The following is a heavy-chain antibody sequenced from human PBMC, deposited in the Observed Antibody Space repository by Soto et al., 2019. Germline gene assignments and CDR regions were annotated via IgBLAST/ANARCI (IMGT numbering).Heavy chain of an antibody. D-gene: IGHD6-19*01. J-gene: IGHJ5*02. CDR2: IGTAGDT. CDR3: ARDWDGSGWLDP. CDR1: GFTFSSYD. Sequence: GGSLRLSCAASGFTFSSYDMHWVRQATGKGLEWVSAIGTAGDTYYPGSVKGRFTISRENAKNSLYLQMNSLRAGDTAVYYCARDWDGSGWLDPWGQGTLVTVSS. V-gene: IGHV3-13*01.